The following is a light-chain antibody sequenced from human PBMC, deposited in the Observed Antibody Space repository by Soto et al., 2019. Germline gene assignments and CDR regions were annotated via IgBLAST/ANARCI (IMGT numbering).Light chain of an antibody. CDR3: QQYGSSPVYT. V-gene: IGKV3-20*01. CDR1: QSVSSSY. J-gene: IGKJ2*01. CDR2: GAS. Sequence: EIVLTQSPGTLSLSPGERVTLSCRASQSVSSSYLAWYQQKPGQAPRLLIYGASSRATGIPDRFSGSGSGTDFTLTTSRLEPEDFAVYYCQQYGSSPVYTFRQGTKLEIK.